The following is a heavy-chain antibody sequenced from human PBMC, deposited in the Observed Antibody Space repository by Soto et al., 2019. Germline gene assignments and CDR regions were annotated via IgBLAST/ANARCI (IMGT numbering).Heavy chain of an antibody. V-gene: IGHV4-34*01. CDR1: GGSFRGFY. J-gene: IGHJ2*01. CDR3: ARAKSLTGFYVAYFDV. D-gene: IGHD3-9*01. CDR2: INHSGST. Sequence: QVQLQQWGAGLLKPSETLSLTCAVSGGSFRGFYWTWLRQPPGKGLEWIGDINHSGSTNYNPSLKSRVTMSVDTSQSQFSLELSRFSLELTSVTAADSAVDDWARAKSLTGFYVAYFDVWGRGTQVTVSS.